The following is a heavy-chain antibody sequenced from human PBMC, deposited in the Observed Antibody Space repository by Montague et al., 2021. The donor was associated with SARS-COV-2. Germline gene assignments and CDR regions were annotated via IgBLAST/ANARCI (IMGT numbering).Heavy chain of an antibody. J-gene: IGHJ4*01. D-gene: IGHD6-13*01. CDR2: IYISGST. V-gene: IGHV4-4*07. CDR3: ARGKQLDFDY. CDR1: DDSISSTYY. Sequence: SETLSLTCTVSDDSISSTYYWSWIRQPAGKGLEWIGSIYISGSTNYNPSLKSRVTMSIDTSKNQFSLKLNSLTAADTAVYYCARGKQLDFDYWGQGTRVTVSS.